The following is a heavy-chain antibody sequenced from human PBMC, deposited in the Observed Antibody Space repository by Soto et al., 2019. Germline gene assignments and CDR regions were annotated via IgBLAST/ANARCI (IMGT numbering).Heavy chain of an antibody. CDR1: EYSFANQW. D-gene: IGHD1-1*01. Sequence: GESLKISCKGSEYSFANQWIGWVRQMPGKGLEWVGIISPDTSRTSYSPSLQGQVTISVDKSISTVYLQWNSLKASDTAMYYCPKRINDVSKPSPWLDPWGQGTLVTVSS. V-gene: IGHV5-51*01. J-gene: IGHJ5*02. CDR3: PKRINDVSKPSPWLDP. CDR2: ISPDTSRT.